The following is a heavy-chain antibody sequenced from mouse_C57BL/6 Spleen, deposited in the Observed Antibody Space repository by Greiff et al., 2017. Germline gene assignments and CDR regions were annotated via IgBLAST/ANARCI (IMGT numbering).Heavy chain of an antibody. CDR2: IWRGGST. V-gene: IGHV2-5*01. D-gene: IGHD4-1*01. CDR1: GFSLTSYG. J-gene: IGHJ3*01. CDR3: AKNAGTGTSFAY. Sequence: VQRVESGPGLVQPSQSLSITCTVSGFSLTSYGVHWVRQSPGKGLEWLGVIWRGGSTDYNAAFMSRLSITKDNSKSQVFFKMNSLQADDTAIYYCAKNAGTGTSFAYWGQGTLVTVSA.